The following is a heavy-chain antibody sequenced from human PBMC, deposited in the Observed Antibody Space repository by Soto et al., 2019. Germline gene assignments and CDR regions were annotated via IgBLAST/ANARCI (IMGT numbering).Heavy chain of an antibody. D-gene: IGHD2-15*01. CDR3: ARHGVEGSPYYYYGMDV. J-gene: IGHJ6*02. CDR2: IYPGDSDT. Sequence: GESLKISCKGSGYSFIDYWIGWVRQVPGKGLEWMGVIYPGDSDTRYSPSFQGQVTISADKSISTAYLQWSSLKASDTAMYYCARHGVEGSPYYYYGMDVWGQGTTVTVSS. V-gene: IGHV5-51*01. CDR1: GYSFIDYW.